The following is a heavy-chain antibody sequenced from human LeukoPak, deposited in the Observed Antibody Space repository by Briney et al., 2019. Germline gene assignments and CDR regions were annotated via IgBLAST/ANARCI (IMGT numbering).Heavy chain of an antibody. CDR1: GFTFSSYA. Sequence: PGGSLRLSCAASGFTFSSYAMSWVRQAPGKGLEWVSGISGSGGSTYYADSVKGRFTISRDNSKNTLYLQMNSLRAEDTAVYYCARDLQEAVVAATPGDYWGQGTLVTVSS. V-gene: IGHV3-23*01. CDR3: ARDLQEAVVAATPGDY. J-gene: IGHJ4*02. D-gene: IGHD2-15*01. CDR2: ISGSGGST.